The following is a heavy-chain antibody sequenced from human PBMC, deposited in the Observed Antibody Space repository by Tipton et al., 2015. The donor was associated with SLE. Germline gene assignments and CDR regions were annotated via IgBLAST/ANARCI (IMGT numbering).Heavy chain of an antibody. CDR1: GGSISSYY. D-gene: IGHD4-17*01. J-gene: IGHJ3*01. V-gene: IGHV4-34*01. Sequence: AGLVKPSETLSLTCTVSGGSISSYYWSWIRQAPGKGLEWDGEIKHGGSTYYNPSLKSRVTMSVDTSKNQFSLTLTSVTAADTAVYYCAQTGRRNSGYHYGVAFDVWGQGTMVTVSS. CDR3: AQTGRRNSGYHYGVAFDV. CDR2: IKHGGST.